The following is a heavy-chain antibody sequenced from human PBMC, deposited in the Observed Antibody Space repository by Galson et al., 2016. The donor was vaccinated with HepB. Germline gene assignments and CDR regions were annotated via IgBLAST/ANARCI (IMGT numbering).Heavy chain of an antibody. CDR2: IGGGDGGST. D-gene: IGHD6-6*01. CDR1: GFTFRSYA. Sequence: LRLSCAASGFTFRSYAMSWVRQAPGKGLEWVSVIGGGDGGSTYHADSVKGRFAISRDNSKNTLYLLMNSLRAEDTAVFYCARHHYRSSSRTHGFDIWGQGTMVTVSS. V-gene: IGHV3-23*01. J-gene: IGHJ3*02. CDR3: ARHHYRSSSRTHGFDI.